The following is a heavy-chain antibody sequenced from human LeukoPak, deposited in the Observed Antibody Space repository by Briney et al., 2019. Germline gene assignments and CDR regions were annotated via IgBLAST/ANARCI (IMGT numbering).Heavy chain of an antibody. Sequence: PGGTLRLSCAASGFTFSHYGMNWVRHTPGKGLEWVSGIRSNGITIYYADSVKGRFTISRDNAKNSLYLQMNSRRAEDTAVYYCAELGITMIGGVWGKGTTVTISS. CDR3: AELGITMIGGV. V-gene: IGHV3-48*04. D-gene: IGHD3-10*02. CDR1: GFTFSHYG. CDR2: IRSNGITI. J-gene: IGHJ6*04.